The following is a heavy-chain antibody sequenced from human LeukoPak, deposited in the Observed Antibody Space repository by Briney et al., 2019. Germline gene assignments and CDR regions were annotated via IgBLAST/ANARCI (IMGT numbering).Heavy chain of an antibody. CDR2: ISSSGSTI. J-gene: IGHJ4*02. CDR3: ARVVAATREMDY. CDR1: GFTFSDYP. Sequence: GGSKRLSCAASGFTFSDYPMSCLRQAPGKGLEWVSYISSSGSTIYYADSVKGRFTISRDNSKNTLYLQMNSLRAEDTAVYYCARVVAATREMDYWGQGTLVTASS. V-gene: IGHV3-11*01. D-gene: IGHD2-15*01.